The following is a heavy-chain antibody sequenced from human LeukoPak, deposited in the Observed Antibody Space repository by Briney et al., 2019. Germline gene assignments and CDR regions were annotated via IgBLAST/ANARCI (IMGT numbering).Heavy chain of an antibody. CDR1: TFTFSNFA. J-gene: IGHJ3*02. CDR3: AKPIKSCTTTTCNADAFDI. Sequence: PGGSLKLSCAASTFTFSNFAMSWVRQAPGRGLEWVSVISGTGGTTYYADSAKGRFTISRDNDKNTLYLQMNSLRAEDTAIYYCAKPIKSCTTTTCNADAFDIWGQGTMVTVSS. CDR2: ISGTGGTT. V-gene: IGHV3-23*01. D-gene: IGHD2-2*01.